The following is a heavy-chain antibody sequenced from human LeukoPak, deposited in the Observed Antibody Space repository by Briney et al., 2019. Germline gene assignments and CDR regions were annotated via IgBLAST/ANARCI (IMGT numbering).Heavy chain of an antibody. CDR3: AKIRSNAFDI. J-gene: IGHJ3*02. CDR1: GFTFSSSW. V-gene: IGHV3-7*05. Sequence: PGGSLRLSCATSGFTFSSSWMSWVRQAPGKGLEWVGNINQDGSEKYYVDSVKGRFTMSRDNAKNSLYLQMKSLRAEDTAVYYCAKIRSNAFDIWGQGTMVTVSS. CDR2: INQDGSEK.